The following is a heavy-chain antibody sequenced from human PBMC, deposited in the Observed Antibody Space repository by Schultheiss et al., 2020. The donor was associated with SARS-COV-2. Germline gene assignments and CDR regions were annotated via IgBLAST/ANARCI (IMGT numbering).Heavy chain of an antibody. CDR2: INPNSGGT. J-gene: IGHJ4*02. CDR3: ASGGLLWFGELLYVLGY. CDR1: GYTFTGYY. V-gene: IGHV1-2*02. D-gene: IGHD3-10*01. Sequence: ALVKVSCKASGYTFTGYYMHWVRQAPGQGLEWMGWINPNSGGTNYAQKFQGRVTMTRDTSISTAYMELSRLRSDDTAVYYCASGGLLWFGELLYVLGYWGQGTLVTVSS.